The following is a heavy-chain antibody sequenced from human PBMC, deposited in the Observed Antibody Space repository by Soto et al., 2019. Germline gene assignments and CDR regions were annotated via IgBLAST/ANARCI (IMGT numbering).Heavy chain of an antibody. CDR1: GYSFTSYW. Sequence: GESLKISCKGSGYSFTSYWISWVRQMPGKGMEWMGRIDPSDSYTNYSPSFQGHVTISADKSISTAYLQWSSLKASDTAMYYCARQLPHYYYYGMDVWGQGTTVTVSS. CDR2: IDPSDSYT. D-gene: IGHD1-7*01. CDR3: ARQLPHYYYYGMDV. V-gene: IGHV5-10-1*01. J-gene: IGHJ6*02.